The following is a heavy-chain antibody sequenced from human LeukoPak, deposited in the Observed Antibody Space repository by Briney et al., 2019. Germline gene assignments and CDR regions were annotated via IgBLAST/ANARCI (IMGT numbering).Heavy chain of an antibody. J-gene: IGHJ6*02. V-gene: IGHV1-69*13. Sequence: SVKVSCKASGGTFSSYAISWVRQAPGQGLEWMGGIIPIFGTANYAQKFQGRVTITADESTSTAYMELSSLRSEDTAVYYCASDCSGGSCYYYYGMDVWGQETTVTVSS. CDR3: ASDCSGGSCYYYYGMDV. CDR1: GGTFSSYA. CDR2: IIPIFGTA. D-gene: IGHD2-15*01.